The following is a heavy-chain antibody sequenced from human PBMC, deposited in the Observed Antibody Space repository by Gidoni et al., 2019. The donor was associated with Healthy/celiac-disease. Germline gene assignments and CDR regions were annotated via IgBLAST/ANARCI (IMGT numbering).Heavy chain of an antibody. CDR2: INASGGST. D-gene: IGHD4-17*01. CDR1: GYTFTSYY. Sequence: QVQLVQSVAEVKKPGASVKVSCKASGYTFTSYYMHWVRQAPGQGLEWMGIINASGGSTSDAQKFQGRVTMTRDTSTSTVYMELSSLRSEDTAVYYCARADDYGGNGDYFDYWGQGTLVTVSS. J-gene: IGHJ4*02. CDR3: ARADDYGGNGDYFDY. V-gene: IGHV1-46*01.